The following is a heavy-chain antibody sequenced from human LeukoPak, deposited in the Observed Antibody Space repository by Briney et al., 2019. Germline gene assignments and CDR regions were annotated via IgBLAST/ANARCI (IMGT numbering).Heavy chain of an antibody. Sequence: GGSLRLSRVGSGFTFNAYVLSWVRQRPGKGPEWVSMISGSGDATDYADSVKDRLTISRDNAKKTLYLQINNARADDTAIYYCAKDPRAMGRYFFDDWGQGSLVTVSS. CDR1: GFTFNAYV. CDR3: AKDPRAMGRYFFDD. V-gene: IGHV3-23*01. D-gene: IGHD3-16*01. CDR2: ISGSGDAT. J-gene: IGHJ4*01.